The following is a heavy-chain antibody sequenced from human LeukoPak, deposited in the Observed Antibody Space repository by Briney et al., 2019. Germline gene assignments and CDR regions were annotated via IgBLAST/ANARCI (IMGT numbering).Heavy chain of an antibody. CDR1: GGSFSGYY. CDR2: INHNGST. CDR3: ARGQPATIDY. V-gene: IGHV4-34*01. D-gene: IGHD2-2*01. J-gene: IGHJ4*02. Sequence: SETLSLTCAVYGGSFSGYYWSWIRQPPGKGLEWIGEINHNGSTNYNPSLKSRVTISVDTSKNQFSLKLSSVTAADTAVYYCARGQPATIDYWGQGTLVTVSS.